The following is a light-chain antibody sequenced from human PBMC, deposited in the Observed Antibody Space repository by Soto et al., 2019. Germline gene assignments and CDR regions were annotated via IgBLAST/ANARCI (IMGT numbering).Light chain of an antibody. CDR1: ESLVHNNGNTY. V-gene: IGKV2-30*02. CDR2: EVS. Sequence: DAVMTQSPLSLPVTLGQPASISCTSSESLVHNNGNTYLNWFHQRPCQSPRRLIYEVSNRDSGVPDRFSGSGSGTDFTLKISRVEAEDVGLYYCMQGSHWPYTFGPGTRLEIK. J-gene: IGKJ2*01. CDR3: MQGSHWPYT.